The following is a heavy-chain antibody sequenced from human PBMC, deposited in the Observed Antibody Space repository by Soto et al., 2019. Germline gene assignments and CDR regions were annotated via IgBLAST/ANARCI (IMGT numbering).Heavy chain of an antibody. D-gene: IGHD3-3*01. V-gene: IGHV4-30-4*01. CDR1: GGSISSGDYY. J-gene: IGHJ5*02. Sequence: SETLSLTCTVSGGSISSGDYYWSWIRQPPGKGLEWIGYIYYSGSTYYNPSLKSRVTISVDTSKNQFSLKLSSVTAADTAVYYCARVWSGYYDEYNRFDPWGQGTLVTVSS. CDR2: IYYSGST. CDR3: ARVWSGYYDEYNRFDP.